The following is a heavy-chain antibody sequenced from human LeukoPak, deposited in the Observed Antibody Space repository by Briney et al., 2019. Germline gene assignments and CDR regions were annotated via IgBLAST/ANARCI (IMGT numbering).Heavy chain of an antibody. J-gene: IGHJ4*02. D-gene: IGHD3-9*01. V-gene: IGHV1-69*06. CDR1: GGTFSSYA. CDR3: ARGRYFDWLLQNYYFDY. CDR2: IIPIFGTA. Sequence: ASVKVSCKASGGTFSSYAIGWVRQAPGQGLEWMGGIIPIFGTANYAQKFRGRVTITADKSTSTAYMELSSLRSEDTAVYYCARGRYFDWLLQNYYFDYWGQGTLVTVSS.